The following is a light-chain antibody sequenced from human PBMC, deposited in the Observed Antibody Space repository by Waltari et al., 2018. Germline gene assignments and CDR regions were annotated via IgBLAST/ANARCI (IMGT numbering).Light chain of an antibody. CDR3: QQYHSYPFT. CDR1: PSITNS. Sequence: AIRMTQSPSSFSAFTGDRVTITCRASPSITNSLAWYQQKPGKAPKLLIYVASSLQTVVPSRFRGSGSGTDFTLTISGLQSEDFATYFCQQYHSYPFTFGPGTSVDLK. CDR2: VAS. V-gene: IGKV1-8*01. J-gene: IGKJ3*01.